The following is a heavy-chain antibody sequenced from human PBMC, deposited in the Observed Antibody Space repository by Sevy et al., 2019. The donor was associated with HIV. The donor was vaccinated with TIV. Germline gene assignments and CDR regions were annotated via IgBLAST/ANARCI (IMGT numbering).Heavy chain of an antibody. D-gene: IGHD2-2*02. J-gene: IGHJ1*01. Sequence: GGSLRLSCAASGFTFDDYAMHWVRQAPGKGLEWVSGISWNSGSIGYADSVKGRFTISRDNAKNSLSLQMNSLRAEDTALYYCAKDTTTPKAAIFQGYFQHWGQGTLVTVSS. CDR3: AKDTTTPKAAIFQGYFQH. CDR2: ISWNSGSI. V-gene: IGHV3-9*01. CDR1: GFTFDDYA.